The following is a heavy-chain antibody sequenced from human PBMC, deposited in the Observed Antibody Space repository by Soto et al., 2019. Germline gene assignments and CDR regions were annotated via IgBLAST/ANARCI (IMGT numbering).Heavy chain of an antibody. Sequence: GGSLRLSCAASGFTVSSNYMSWVRQAPGKGLEWVSVIYSGGSTYYADSVKGRFTISRDNSKNTLYLQMNSLRAEDTAVYYCAREDYHDSSGYHLIPTYWGQGTLVTVSS. V-gene: IGHV3-53*01. CDR1: GFTVSSNY. CDR2: IYSGGST. J-gene: IGHJ4*02. D-gene: IGHD3-22*01. CDR3: AREDYHDSSGYHLIPTY.